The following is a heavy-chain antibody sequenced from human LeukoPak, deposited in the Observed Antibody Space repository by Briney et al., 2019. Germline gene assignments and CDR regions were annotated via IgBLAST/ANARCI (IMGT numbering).Heavy chain of an antibody. CDR2: ISYDGSNK. CDR1: GFTFSSYA. J-gene: IGHJ4*02. Sequence: QSGGSLRLSCAASGFTFSSYAMHWVRQAPGKGLEWVAVISYDGSNKYYADSVKGRFTISRGNSKNTLYLQMNSLRAEDTAVYYCARDSSSWQHFDYWGQGTLVTVSS. D-gene: IGHD6-13*01. CDR3: ARDSSSWQHFDY. V-gene: IGHV3-30-3*01.